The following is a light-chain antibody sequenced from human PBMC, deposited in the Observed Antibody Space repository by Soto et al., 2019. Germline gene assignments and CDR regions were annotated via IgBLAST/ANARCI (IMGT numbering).Light chain of an antibody. Sequence: QSVLTQPASVSGSPGQSITISCTGTSSDVGGYNYVSWYQQHPGKAPKLMIYDVSNRPSGVSNRFSGSKSGNTASLTISGLQAEDEADYYCSSYTSSSRWVFGGGTQLTVL. J-gene: IGLJ2*01. V-gene: IGLV2-14*01. CDR2: DVS. CDR1: SSDVGGYNY. CDR3: SSYTSSSRWV.